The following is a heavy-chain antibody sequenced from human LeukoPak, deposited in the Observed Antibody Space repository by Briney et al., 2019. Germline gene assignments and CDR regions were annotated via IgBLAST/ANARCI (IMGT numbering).Heavy chain of an antibody. CDR3: ATDLSSASDTFHI. D-gene: IGHD6-19*01. J-gene: IGHJ3*02. Sequence: GGSLRLSCAATGFSFDDYVMHWVRQAPGKGLEWVSGISWNSGTISYADSVKGRFTISRDNAKNSLYLQMNSLGPEDTALYYCATDLSSASDTFHIWGQGTMVTVSS. CDR1: GFSFDDYV. V-gene: IGHV3-9*01. CDR2: ISWNSGTI.